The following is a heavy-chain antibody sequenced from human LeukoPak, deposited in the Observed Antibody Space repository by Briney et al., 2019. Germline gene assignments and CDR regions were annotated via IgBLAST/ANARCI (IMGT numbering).Heavy chain of an antibody. CDR1: GGSISSYY. Sequence: SETLSLTCTVSGGSISSYYWSWIRQPPGKGLEWIGYIYYSGSTNYNPPLKSRVTISVDTSKNQFSLKLSSVTAADTAVYYCARVGEMATVYNWFDPWGQGTLVTVSS. J-gene: IGHJ5*02. CDR3: ARVGEMATVYNWFDP. D-gene: IGHD4-4*01. V-gene: IGHV4-59*08. CDR2: IYYSGST.